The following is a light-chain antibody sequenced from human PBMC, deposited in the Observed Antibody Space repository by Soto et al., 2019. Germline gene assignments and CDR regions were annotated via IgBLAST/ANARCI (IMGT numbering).Light chain of an antibody. CDR2: EVS. Sequence: QSVLTQPASVSGSPGQSITISCTGSSSDIGAYNYVSWFQQYPGKAPKLIISEVSNRPSGVSNRFSGSKSGTAASLTISGLQTEDEADYFCFSFTTHWTHVLGTGTKVTVL. J-gene: IGLJ1*01. CDR1: SSDIGAYNY. V-gene: IGLV2-14*01. CDR3: FSFTTHWTHV.